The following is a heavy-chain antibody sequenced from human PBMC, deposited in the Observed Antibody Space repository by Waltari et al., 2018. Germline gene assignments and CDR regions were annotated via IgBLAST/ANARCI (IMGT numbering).Heavy chain of an antibody. CDR1: GVTFSSNP. CDR2: IIPVFGTA. D-gene: IGHD3-3*01. J-gene: IGHJ6*02. CDR3: ASCFSTSCLISYYFYMDV. Sequence: QEQLVQSGSEVKKAGSSVKVSCMASGVTFSSNPVSWVRQAPGQGLEWMGGIIPVFGTAKDAQKVQGRVTITADRSTSTAYMEMTSLRSDDTAVYYCASCFSTSCLISYYFYMDVWGQGTTVTVSS. V-gene: IGHV1-69*06.